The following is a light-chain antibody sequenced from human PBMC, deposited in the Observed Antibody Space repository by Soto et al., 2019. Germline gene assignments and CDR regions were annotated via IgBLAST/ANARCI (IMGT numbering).Light chain of an antibody. CDR1: SSDVGGYNY. J-gene: IGLJ2*01. CDR2: DVS. CDR3: CSHTSSSTLV. V-gene: IGLV2-14*01. Sequence: QSVLTQPASVSGSPGQSITISCTGTSSDVGGYNYVSWYQQHPGKAPKLMIYDVSNRPSGVSNRFSGSKSGNTASLTISGLQAEDEADYYYCSHTSSSTLVFGGGTKLTVL.